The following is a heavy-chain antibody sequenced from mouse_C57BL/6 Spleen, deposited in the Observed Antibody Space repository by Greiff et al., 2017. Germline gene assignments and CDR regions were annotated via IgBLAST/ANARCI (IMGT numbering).Heavy chain of an antibody. D-gene: IGHD2-3*01. Sequence: EVKLMESGPGLVKPSQSLSLTCSVTGYSITSGYYWNWIRQFPGNKLEWMGYISYDGSNNYNPSLKNRISITRDTSKNQFFLKLNSVTTEDTATYYCAPFYDGYYWYFDVWGTGTTVTVSS. J-gene: IGHJ1*03. CDR2: ISYDGSN. CDR1: GYSITSGYY. V-gene: IGHV3-6*01. CDR3: APFYDGYYWYFDV.